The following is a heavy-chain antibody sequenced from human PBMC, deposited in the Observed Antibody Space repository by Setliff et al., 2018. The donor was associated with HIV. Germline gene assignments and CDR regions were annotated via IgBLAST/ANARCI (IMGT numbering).Heavy chain of an antibody. V-gene: IGHV4-34*12. CDR1: GGSFSGYY. Sequence: PSETLSLTCAVYGGSFSGYYWSWIRQPPGKGLEWIGEIIHTGSTNYNPSLKSRVTISVGTSKNQFSLKLSSVTAADTAVYYCARHRRYCSGGSCSDAFDIWGQGTMVTVSS. CDR3: ARHRRYCSGGSCSDAFDI. D-gene: IGHD2-15*01. J-gene: IGHJ3*02. CDR2: IIHTGST.